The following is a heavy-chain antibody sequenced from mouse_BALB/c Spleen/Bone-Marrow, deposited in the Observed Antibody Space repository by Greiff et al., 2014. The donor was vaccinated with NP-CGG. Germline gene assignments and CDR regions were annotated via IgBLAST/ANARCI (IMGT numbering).Heavy chain of an antibody. CDR1: GYTFTDYN. D-gene: IGHD4-1*01. CDR3: ARGELGRFAY. V-gene: IGHV1-18*01. Sequence: EVQLQQSGPELVKPGASVKIPCKASGYTFTDYNMDWVKQSHGKSLEWIGDINPNNGGTIYNQKFKGKATLTVDKSSSTAYMELRSLTSEDTAAYYCARGELGRFAYWGQGTLVTVSA. J-gene: IGHJ3*01. CDR2: INPNNGGT.